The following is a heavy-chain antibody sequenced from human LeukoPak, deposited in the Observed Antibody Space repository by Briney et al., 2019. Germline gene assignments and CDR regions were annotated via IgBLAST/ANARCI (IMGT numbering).Heavy chain of an antibody. Sequence: ASVKVSCKASGYTITNNWMHWVRQAPGQGLEWMGVINPSGTGTSYAQKFQDRITMSRDTSTSTVYMELSSLRSEDTAFYYCATDHSMANTAWWFDPWGQGTLVTVSS. CDR3: ATDHSMANTAWWFDP. CDR1: GYTITNNW. CDR2: INPSGTGT. J-gene: IGHJ5*02. V-gene: IGHV1-46*03. D-gene: IGHD5-24*01.